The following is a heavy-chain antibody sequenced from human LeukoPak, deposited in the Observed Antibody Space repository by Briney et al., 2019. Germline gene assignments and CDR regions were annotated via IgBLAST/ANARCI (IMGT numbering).Heavy chain of an antibody. CDR2: INHSGST. J-gene: IGHJ4*02. CDR1: GGSFSGYY. CDR3: ARGKGYSSGHRDLGLFDH. Sequence: PSETLSLTCAVYGGSFSGYYWSWIRQPPGKGLEWIGEINHSGSTNYNPSLKSRVTISVDTSKNQFSLKLSSVTAADTAVYYCARGKGYSSGHRDLGLFDHWGQGTLVTVSS. V-gene: IGHV4-34*01. D-gene: IGHD6-19*01.